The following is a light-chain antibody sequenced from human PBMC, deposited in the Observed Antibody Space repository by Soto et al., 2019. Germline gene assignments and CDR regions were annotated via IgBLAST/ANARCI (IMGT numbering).Light chain of an antibody. V-gene: IGLV2-23*03. CDR2: EGS. CDR3: CSYAGSSTV. J-gene: IGLJ1*01. CDR1: SSDVGSYNL. Sequence: QSALTQPASVSGSPGLSITISCTGTSSDVGSYNLVSWYQQHPGKAPKLMIYEGSKRPSGVSNRFSGSKSGNTASLTISGLQAEDEADYYCCSYAGSSTVFGTGTKLTVL.